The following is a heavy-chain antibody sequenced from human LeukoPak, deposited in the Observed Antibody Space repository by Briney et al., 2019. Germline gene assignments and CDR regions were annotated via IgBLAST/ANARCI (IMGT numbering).Heavy chain of an antibody. CDR2: ISWNSGSI. Sequence: PGRSLGLSCAASGITFDDYAMHWVRQAPGKGLEWVSGISWNSGSIGYADSVKGRFTISRDNAKNSLYLQMNSLRAEDTALYYCATDMGDCTDGSCAYGMDVWGQGTTVTVSS. CDR1: GITFDDYA. V-gene: IGHV3-9*01. J-gene: IGHJ6*02. CDR3: ATDMGDCTDGSCAYGMDV. D-gene: IGHD2-15*01.